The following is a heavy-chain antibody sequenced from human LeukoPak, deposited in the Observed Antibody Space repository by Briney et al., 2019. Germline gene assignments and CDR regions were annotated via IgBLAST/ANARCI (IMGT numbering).Heavy chain of an antibody. V-gene: IGHV3-7*01. CDR3: ARDPYGGTYGAFDI. CDR1: GFSFSTYL. CDR2: IKEDGSEK. J-gene: IGHJ3*02. Sequence: PGGTLRLSCAASGFSFSTYLMTWVRQSPGKGLERVANIKEDGSEKVHVDSVKARFTISRDNAKNSLYLQMNTLGVDDSAIYSCARDPYGGTYGAFDIWGRGTMVSISS. D-gene: IGHD1-26*01.